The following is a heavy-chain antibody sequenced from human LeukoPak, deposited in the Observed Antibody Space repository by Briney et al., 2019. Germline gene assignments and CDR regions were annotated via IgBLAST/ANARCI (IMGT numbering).Heavy chain of an antibody. V-gene: IGHV4-39*01. D-gene: IGHD3-22*01. J-gene: IGHJ4*02. CDR3: ARTCGRHTVDPGTSGYIDS. Sequence: PSETLSLTCTVSGGSISSSPCYWDWIRQPPGKGLEWIGAIHYSGNTNYNPSLRGRGIASVDTSRNQLSLKLSSVTAADTAMYFCARTCGRHTVDPGTSGYIDSWGQGTLVTVSS. CDR2: IHYSGNT. CDR1: GGSISSSPCY.